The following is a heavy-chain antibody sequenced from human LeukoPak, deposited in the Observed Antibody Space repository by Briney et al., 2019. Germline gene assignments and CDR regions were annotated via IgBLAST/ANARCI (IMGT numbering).Heavy chain of an antibody. CDR1: GGTFSSYA. V-gene: IGHV1-69*01. D-gene: IGHD5-18*01. Sequence: GSSVKVSCKPSGGTFSSYAISWVRQAAGPGLKWMGGIIPIFGTANYAQKFQGRVTINADESTSTAYMELSSLRSEDTAVYYCARDPRKRGYSYGRPGYYGMDVWGQGTTVTVSS. CDR3: ARDPRKRGYSYGRPGYYGMDV. J-gene: IGHJ6*02. CDR2: IIPIFGTA.